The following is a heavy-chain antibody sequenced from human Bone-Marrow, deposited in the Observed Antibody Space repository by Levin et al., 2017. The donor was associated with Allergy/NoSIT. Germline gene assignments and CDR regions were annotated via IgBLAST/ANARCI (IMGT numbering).Heavy chain of an antibody. V-gene: IGHV1-3*04. CDR2: INTDKGNP. CDR1: GYSFTSYA. Sequence: GGSLRLSCKASGYSFTSYALHWVRQAPGQGLEWMGWINTDKGNPKYSQKFQGRVTIMTDTSATTAYLELSSLKYEDTAIYYCARAFRWFDLWGQGTLVTVSS. CDR3: ARAFRWFDL. J-gene: IGHJ5*02.